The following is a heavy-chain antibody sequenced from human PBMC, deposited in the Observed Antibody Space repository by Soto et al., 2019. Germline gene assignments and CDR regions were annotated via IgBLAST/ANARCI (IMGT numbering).Heavy chain of an antibody. D-gene: IGHD6-19*01. CDR2: ISGYNGNT. V-gene: IGHV1-18*01. CDR3: ARYRDTSGWYRSNY. Sequence: QVQLVQSGGEVKQPGASVKVSCKTSGYTFSNYGISWVRQAPGQGLEWVGWISGYNGNTKHAQNVQGRVTLTTDTSASTAYMELRSLTSDDTAVYYCARYRDTSGWYRSNYWGQGTLVSVSS. CDR1: GYTFSNYG. J-gene: IGHJ4*02.